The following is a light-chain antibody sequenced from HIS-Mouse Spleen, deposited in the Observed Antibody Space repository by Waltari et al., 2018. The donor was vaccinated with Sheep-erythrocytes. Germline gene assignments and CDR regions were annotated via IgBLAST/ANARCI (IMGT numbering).Light chain of an antibody. CDR1: SSDVGGYNY. CDR3: SSYAGSNNWV. V-gene: IGLV2-8*01. Sequence: QSALTQPPSASGSPGQSVTISCTGTSSDVGGYNYVSWYQQPPGKAPKLMIYEVSKRPSGVPDHFSGSKSGNTASLTVSGLQAEDEDDYYCSSYAGSNNWVFGGGTKLTVL. CDR2: EVS. J-gene: IGLJ3*02.